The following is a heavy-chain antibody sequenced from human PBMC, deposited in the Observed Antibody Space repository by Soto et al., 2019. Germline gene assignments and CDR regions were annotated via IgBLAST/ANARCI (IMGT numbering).Heavy chain of an antibody. J-gene: IGHJ4*02. V-gene: IGHV3-21*01. CDR2: ISSSSSYI. CDR3: ARDPYSSSWYGWSDY. CDR1: GFTFSSYS. D-gene: IGHD6-13*01. Sequence: EVQLVESGGGLVKPGGSLRLSCAASGFTFSSYSMNWVRQAPGKGLEWVSSISSSSSYIYYADSVKGRFTISRDNAKNSLYLQMTSLRAEDTAVYYCARDPYSSSWYGWSDYWGQGTLVTVSS.